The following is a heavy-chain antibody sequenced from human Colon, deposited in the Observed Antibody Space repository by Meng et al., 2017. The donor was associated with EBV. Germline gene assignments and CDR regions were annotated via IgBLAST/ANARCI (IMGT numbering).Heavy chain of an antibody. J-gene: IGHJ4*02. CDR2: IYYSGST. D-gene: IGHD5-12*01. CDR3: ARDRGGLGAFDY. CDR1: GGSISSGASY. V-gene: IGHV4-30-4*01. Sequence: QVRLEELGPGLVKPSQTMSLPCTVSGGSISSGASYWSWIRQPSGKGLEWIVYIYYSGSTYYNPSLKSRVTISVDTSKNQFSLKLSSVTAADTAVYYCARDRGGLGAFDYWGQGTLVTVSS.